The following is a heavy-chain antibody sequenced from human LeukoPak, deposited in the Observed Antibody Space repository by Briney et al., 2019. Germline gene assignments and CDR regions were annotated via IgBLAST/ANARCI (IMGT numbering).Heavy chain of an antibody. J-gene: IGHJ4*02. CDR1: GYTFTSYG. CDR3: ARDSGERGSGSYLIAY. CDR2: ISAYNGNT. D-gene: IGHD3-10*01. V-gene: IGHV1-18*01. Sequence: AASVKVSCKASGYTFTSYGINWVRQAPGQGLEWMGWISAYNGNTDYAQKLQGRVTMTTDTSTSTAYMELRSLRSDDTAVYYCARDSGERGSGSYLIAYWGQGTLVTVSS.